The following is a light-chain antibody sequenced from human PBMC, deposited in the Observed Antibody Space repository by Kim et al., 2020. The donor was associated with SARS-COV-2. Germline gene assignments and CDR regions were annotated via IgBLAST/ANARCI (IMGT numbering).Light chain of an antibody. V-gene: IGLV3-9*01. Sequence: SYELTQPLSVSVALGQTARITCGGNHIGSKNVHWCQQKPGQAPVVVIYRDSNRPSGIPERFSGSNSGNTATLTISRVQAGDEADYYCQVWDRSTASYVFGNGPKVTVL. CDR3: QVWDRSTASYV. CDR1: HIGSKN. J-gene: IGLJ1*01. CDR2: RDS.